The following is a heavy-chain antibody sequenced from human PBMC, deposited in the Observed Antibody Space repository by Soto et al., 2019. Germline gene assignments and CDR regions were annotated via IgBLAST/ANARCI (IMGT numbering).Heavy chain of an antibody. Sequence: PSETLSLTCSVSGGSITSTIDYWGWIRQSPGKGLEWIGNIYYSGSTYYNPSLKSRVTISVDTSKNQFSLKLSSVTAADTAVYYCASGDGSGFDYWGQGTLVTVSS. CDR2: IYYSGST. CDR3: ASGDGSGFDY. J-gene: IGHJ4*02. V-gene: IGHV4-39*07. D-gene: IGHD3-3*01. CDR1: GGSITSTIDY.